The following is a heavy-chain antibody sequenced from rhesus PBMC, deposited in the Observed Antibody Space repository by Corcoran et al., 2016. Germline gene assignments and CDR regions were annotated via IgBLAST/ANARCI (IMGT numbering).Heavy chain of an antibody. Sequence: QVQLQESGPGLVKPSETLPLTCAVSGASISSDYWRWIRPAPGKGLEWIGRIYGSGGNTDYNPSLKSRVTISMDRSKNQFSLKLSSVTVADTAVYYCARDRPSNDRFDVWGAGLLVTVSP. V-gene: IGHV4S2*01. CDR2: IYGSGGNT. J-gene: IGHJ5-1*01. CDR3: ARDRPSNDRFDV. CDR1: GASISSDY. D-gene: IGHD4-23*01.